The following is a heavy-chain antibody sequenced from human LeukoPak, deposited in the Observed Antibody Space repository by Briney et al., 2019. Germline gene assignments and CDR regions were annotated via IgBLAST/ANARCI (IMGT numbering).Heavy chain of an antibody. J-gene: IGHJ4*02. V-gene: IGHV3-48*01. CDR2: ISSSSSAI. D-gene: IGHD6-6*01. Sequence: QPGGSLRLSCAASGFTFNSYGINWVRQTPGKGLEWVSYISSSSSAINYADSVRGRFTISRDNAKNSLYLQMNSLRPEDTAVYYCARGGAARPDYWGQGTLVTVSS. CDR3: ARGGAARPDY. CDR1: GFTFNSYG.